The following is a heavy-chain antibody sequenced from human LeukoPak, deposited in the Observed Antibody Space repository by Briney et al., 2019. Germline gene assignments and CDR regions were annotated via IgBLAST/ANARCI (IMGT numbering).Heavy chain of an antibody. D-gene: IGHD4-11*01. V-gene: IGHV1-2*02. CDR1: GYTFTGYY. Sequence: ALVKVSCKASGYTFTGYYMHWVQQAPGQGLEWMGWINPNSGGTNYAQKFQGRVTMTRDTSISTAYMELSRLRSDDTAVYYCAPDSTTGEDYWGQGTLVTVSS. CDR2: INPNSGGT. J-gene: IGHJ4*02. CDR3: APDSTTGEDY.